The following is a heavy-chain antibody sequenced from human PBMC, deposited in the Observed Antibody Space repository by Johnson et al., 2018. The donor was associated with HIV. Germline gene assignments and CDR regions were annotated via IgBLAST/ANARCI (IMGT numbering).Heavy chain of an antibody. J-gene: IGHJ3*02. V-gene: IGHV3-33*08. D-gene: IGHD1-26*01. CDR2: IRFDGTKK. CDR1: GFTFSSYA. CDR3: ARESLGGGSYWGDDAFDI. Sequence: QVQLVESGGGVVQPGRSLRLSCAASGFTFSSYAMHWVRQAPGKGLEWVTFIRFDGTKKYYADSVKGRFTISRDNSKNTLYLQMNSLRAEETAVYYCARESLGGGSYWGDDAFDIWGQGTMVTVSS.